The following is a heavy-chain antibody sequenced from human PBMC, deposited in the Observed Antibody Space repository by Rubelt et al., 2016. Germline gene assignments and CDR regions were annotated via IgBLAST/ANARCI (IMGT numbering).Heavy chain of an antibody. CDR3: ARVIWGSGWSNNWFDP. Sequence: TFTNYGISWVRQAPGQGLEWMGWINAGNGNTKYSQKFQGRVTITRDTSASTAYMELSSLRSEDTAVYYCARVIWGSGWSNNWFDPWGQGTLVTVSS. D-gene: IGHD6-19*01. CDR2: INAGNGNT. V-gene: IGHV1-3*01. J-gene: IGHJ5*02. CDR1: TFTNYG.